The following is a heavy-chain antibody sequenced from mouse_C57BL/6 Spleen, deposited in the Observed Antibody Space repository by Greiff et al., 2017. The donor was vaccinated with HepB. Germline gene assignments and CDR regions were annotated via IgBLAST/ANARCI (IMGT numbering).Heavy chain of an antibody. D-gene: IGHD1-1*01. V-gene: IGHV5-6*01. CDR2: ISSGGSYT. Sequence: EVKLMESGGDLVKPGGSLKLSYAASGFTFSSYGMSWVRQTPDKRLEWVATISSGGSYTYYPDSVKGRFTISRDNAKNTLYLQMSSLKSEDTAMYYCSRDYYYGSNLPSYPMDYWGQGTSVTVSS. CDR3: SRDYYYGSNLPSYPMDY. CDR1: GFTFSSYG. J-gene: IGHJ4*01.